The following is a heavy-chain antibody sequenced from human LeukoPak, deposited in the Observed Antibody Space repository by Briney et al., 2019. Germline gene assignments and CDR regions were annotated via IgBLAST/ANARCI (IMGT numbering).Heavy chain of an antibody. CDR2: IYTSGNI. J-gene: IGHJ4*02. CDR3: AKEEQGLGNDY. Sequence: SETLSLTCTVSGGSISSGSYYWSWIRDPAGKGLEWIGRIYTSGNINYNLSLRSRFTGTGATSQNPLCLKLSSVTAAPSAVYYCAKEEQGLGNDYWGQGTLVTVSS. V-gene: IGHV4-61*02. CDR1: GGSISSGSYY. D-gene: IGHD6-19*01.